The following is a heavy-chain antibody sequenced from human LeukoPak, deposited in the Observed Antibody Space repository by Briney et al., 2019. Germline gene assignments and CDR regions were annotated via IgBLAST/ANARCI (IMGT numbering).Heavy chain of an antibody. D-gene: IGHD1-26*01. J-gene: IGHJ3*02. CDR3: ARAAMVGATKRAACDI. V-gene: IGHV3-30*03. CDR2: ISSDGGEK. CDR1: GFTFSRYG. Sequence: SGGSLRLSCAASGFTFSRYGMHWVRQAPGKGLEWVTVISSDGGEKYYSDSVKGRFTISRDNSKDTLYLQMNSLRAEDTAVYYCARAAMVGATKRAACDIWGQGTMVTVSS.